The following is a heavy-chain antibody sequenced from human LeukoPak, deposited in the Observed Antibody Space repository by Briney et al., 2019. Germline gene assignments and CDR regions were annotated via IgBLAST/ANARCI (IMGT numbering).Heavy chain of an antibody. J-gene: IGHJ6*03. V-gene: IGHV4-34*01. Sequence: SETLSLTCAVYGGSFSGYYWSWIRQPPGKGLEWIGEINHSGSTNYNPSLKSRVTISVDKSKNQFSLKLSSVAAADTAVDYCARGELQGHYYYYYYMDVWGKGTTVTVSS. CDR3: ARGELQGHYYYYYYMDV. D-gene: IGHD1-26*01. CDR1: GGSFSGYY. CDR2: INHSGST.